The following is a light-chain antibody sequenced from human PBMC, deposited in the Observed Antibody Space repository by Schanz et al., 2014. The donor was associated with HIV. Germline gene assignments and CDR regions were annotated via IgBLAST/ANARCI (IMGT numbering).Light chain of an antibody. V-gene: IGLV2-8*01. CDR3: VSYTGTNNPV. Sequence: QSVLTQPASVSGSPGQSITISCTGTRRDIGAYNYVSWYQQHPDKAPQLLIYEVNMRPSGVPDRFSGSKSGNTASLTVSGLQAEDEADYYCVSYTGTNNPVFGGGTKLTVL. CDR2: EVN. CDR1: RRDIGAYNY. J-gene: IGLJ2*01.